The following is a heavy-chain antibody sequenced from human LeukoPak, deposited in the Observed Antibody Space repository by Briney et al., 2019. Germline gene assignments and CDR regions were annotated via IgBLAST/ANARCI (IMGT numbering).Heavy chain of an antibody. J-gene: IGHJ4*02. Sequence: GGSLRLSCAASGFTFSSYAMNWVRQAPGEGLEWVSSISDSGTHIYYADSVKGRFTISRDNSKNTVYLQMNSLRAEDTAVYYCAKVIPASMVRGGNDYWGQGTLVTVSS. V-gene: IGHV3-23*01. CDR3: AKVIPASMVRGGNDY. CDR1: GFTFSSYA. CDR2: ISDSGTHI. D-gene: IGHD3-10*01.